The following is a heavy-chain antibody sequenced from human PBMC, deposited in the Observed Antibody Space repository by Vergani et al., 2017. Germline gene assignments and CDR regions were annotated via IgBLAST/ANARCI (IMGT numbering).Heavy chain of an antibody. J-gene: IGHJ6*03. Sequence: VQLVESGGGVVQPGRSLRLSCAASAFTFSNYWMSWVRQAPGKGLEWVASMNQDGSEKYYVDSVKGRFTISRDNAKNSLYLHMNSLRAEDTAMYYCARDRRGNYYYHMDVWGTGTTVTVSS. CDR1: AFTFSNYW. CDR3: ARDRRGNYYYHMDV. V-gene: IGHV3-7*01. CDR2: MNQDGSEK.